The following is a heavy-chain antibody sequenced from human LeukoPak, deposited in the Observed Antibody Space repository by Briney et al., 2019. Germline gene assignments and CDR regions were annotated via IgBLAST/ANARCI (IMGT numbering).Heavy chain of an antibody. Sequence: ASVKVSCKASGGTFSSYAISWVRQAPGQGLEWMGWISAYNGNTNYAQKLQGRVTMTTDTSTSTAYMELRSLRSDDTAVYYCARDRHASSSWSYGAFDIWGQGTMVTVSS. V-gene: IGHV1-18*01. D-gene: IGHD6-13*01. CDR1: GGTFSSYA. J-gene: IGHJ3*02. CDR3: ARDRHASSSWSYGAFDI. CDR2: ISAYNGNT.